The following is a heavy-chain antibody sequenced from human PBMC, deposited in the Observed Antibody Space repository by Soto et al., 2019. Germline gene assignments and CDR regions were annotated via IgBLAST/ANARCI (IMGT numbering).Heavy chain of an antibody. V-gene: IGHV3-30*03. J-gene: IGHJ4*02. D-gene: IGHD2-21*01. CDR3: ARESYDNGDCIHFDY. CDR1: GFTFSNYG. Sequence: QVQLVESGGGVVQPGMSLRLSCAASGFTFSNYGMHWVRQAPGQGLEWLGGISYDGRDTYYADSVKGRFTISRDNSRNTLCLQMTSLRAEDTAIFYCARESYDNGDCIHFDYWGQGSLVAVSS. CDR2: ISYDGRDT.